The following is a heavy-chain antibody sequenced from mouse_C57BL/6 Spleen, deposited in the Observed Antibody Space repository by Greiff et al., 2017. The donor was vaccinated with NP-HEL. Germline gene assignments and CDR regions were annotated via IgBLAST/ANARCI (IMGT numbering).Heavy chain of an antibody. Sequence: QVQLQQPGAELVKPGASVKLSCKASGYTFTSYWMHWVKQRPGRGLEWIGRIDPNSGGTKYNEKFKSKATLTVDKPASTAYMQLSSLTSEDAAVYYCAETDYGSPYYAMDYWGQGTSVTVSS. CDR2: IDPNSGGT. J-gene: IGHJ4*01. CDR1: GYTFTSYW. V-gene: IGHV1-72*01. CDR3: AETDYGSPYYAMDY. D-gene: IGHD1-1*01.